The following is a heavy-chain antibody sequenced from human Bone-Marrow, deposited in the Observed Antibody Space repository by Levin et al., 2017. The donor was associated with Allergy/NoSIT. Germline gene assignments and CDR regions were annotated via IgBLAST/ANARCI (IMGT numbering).Heavy chain of an antibody. Sequence: SETLSLTCSVSGGSVSSGTYYWSWIRRPPGMGLEWIGYINYRGVTKYNPSLKSRVTISVDTSKNEFSRNMTSVTAADTAVYYCARKRIMVAGGSDYCYGMEAWGLGTTVTVSS. CDR2: INYRGVT. J-gene: IGHJ6*02. V-gene: IGHV4-61*01. CDR3: ARKRIMVAGGSDYCYGMEA. CDR1: GGSVSSGTYY. D-gene: IGHD6-19*01.